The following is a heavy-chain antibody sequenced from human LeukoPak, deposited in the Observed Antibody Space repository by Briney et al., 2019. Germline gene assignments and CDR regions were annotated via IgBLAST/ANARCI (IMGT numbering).Heavy chain of an antibody. J-gene: IGHJ4*02. CDR1: GGSFSGYY. CDR2: IYSSGTT. CDR3: ARGRLAAAPYFDY. D-gene: IGHD6-13*01. Sequence: SETLSLTCAVYGGSFSGYYWSWIRQPAGKGLEWIGRIYSSGTTNYNRSLKSRVTISVDTSKNQFSLNLSSVTAADTAVYYCARGRLAAAPYFDYWGQGTLVTVSS. V-gene: IGHV4-59*10.